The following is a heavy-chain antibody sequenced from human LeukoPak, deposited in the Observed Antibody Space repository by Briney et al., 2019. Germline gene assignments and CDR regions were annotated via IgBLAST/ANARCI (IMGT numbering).Heavy chain of an antibody. J-gene: IGHJ6*03. Sequence: GGSLRLSCAASGFTFSSYWMSWVRQAPGKGLEWVANIKQDGSEKYYVDSVKGRFTISRDNAKNSLYLQMNSLRAEDTAVYYCARGDTMVRGVIKAYYYYYMDVWGKGTTVTASS. D-gene: IGHD3-10*01. CDR1: GFTFSSYW. CDR2: IKQDGSEK. V-gene: IGHV3-7*01. CDR3: ARGDTMVRGVIKAYYYYYMDV.